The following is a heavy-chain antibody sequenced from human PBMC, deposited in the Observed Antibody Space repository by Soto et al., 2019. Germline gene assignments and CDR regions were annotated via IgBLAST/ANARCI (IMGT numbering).Heavy chain of an antibody. V-gene: IGHV4-39*01. J-gene: IGHJ5*02. CDR3: ARHSLALRKNNWFDP. D-gene: IGHD3-3*02. CDR1: VDSIIISDFY. Sequence: SETLCLTCTVSVDSIIISDFYWRWVRQPPGKGLEWIGSIFYLGSSYYNPSLKSRVTMSVDTSKNQFSLRLRSVTAADTALYFCARHSLALRKNNWFDPWGQGIMVTVSS. CDR2: IFYLGSS.